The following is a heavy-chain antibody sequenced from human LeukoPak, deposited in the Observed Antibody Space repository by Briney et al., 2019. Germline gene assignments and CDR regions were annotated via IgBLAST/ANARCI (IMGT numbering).Heavy chain of an antibody. CDR1: GFTIAYNW. CDR2: INADGSTT. J-gene: IGHJ3*02. V-gene: IGHV3-74*01. CDR3: ARSRDATLDI. D-gene: IGHD2-2*01. Sequence: GGSLRLSCVASGFTIAYNWMDWVRQAPGGGLVWVSSINADGSTTNYAESVKGRFTISRDTAKNTVFLQMNSLRVEDTAMYYCARSRDATLDIWGQGAMVTVSS.